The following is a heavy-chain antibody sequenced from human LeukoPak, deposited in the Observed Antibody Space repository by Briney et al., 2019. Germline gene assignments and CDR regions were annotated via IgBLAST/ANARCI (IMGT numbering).Heavy chain of an antibody. CDR2: LYSGGST. CDR3: AREDSSWHAFGF. CDR1: GLTVSNNY. Sequence: GGSLRLSCAASGLTVSNNYMNWVRQAPGKGLEWVSVLYSGGSTYYADSVKGRFTISRGNSKNTLHLQMNSLTTEDTAVYYCAREDSSWHAFGFWGQGTLVSVSS. V-gene: IGHV3-66*01. J-gene: IGHJ4*02. D-gene: IGHD6-13*01.